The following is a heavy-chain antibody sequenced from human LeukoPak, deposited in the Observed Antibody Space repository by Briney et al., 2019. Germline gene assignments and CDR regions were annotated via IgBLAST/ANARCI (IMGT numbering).Heavy chain of an antibody. Sequence: SETLSLTCAVHGGSFSGYFWSWIRQPPGKGRGWIGEINHSGSTNYNTSLKSRVTLSAETSKNQFCLKLSSVTAAGTALQYCARRSQNWDVDTFDIWGQETMVTVSS. CDR1: GGSFSGYF. J-gene: IGHJ3*02. D-gene: IGHD1-1*01. CDR3: ARRSQNWDVDTFDI. CDR2: INHSGST. V-gene: IGHV4-34*01.